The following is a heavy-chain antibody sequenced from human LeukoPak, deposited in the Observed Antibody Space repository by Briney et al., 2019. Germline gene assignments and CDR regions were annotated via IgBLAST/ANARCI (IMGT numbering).Heavy chain of an antibody. CDR3: ARDWGYCSSTSCYTAFDI. J-gene: IGHJ3*02. V-gene: IGHV1-2*02. CDR2: INPNSGGT. Sequence: GASVKVSCKASGYTFTGYYMHWVRQAPGQGLEWMGWINPNSGGTNYAQKFQGRVTMTRDTSISTAYMELSRLRSDDTAVYYCARDWGYCSSTSCYTAFDIRGQGTMVTVSS. CDR1: GYTFTGYY. D-gene: IGHD2-2*02.